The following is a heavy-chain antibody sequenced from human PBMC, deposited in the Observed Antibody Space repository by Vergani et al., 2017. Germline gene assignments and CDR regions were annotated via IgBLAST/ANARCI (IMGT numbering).Heavy chain of an antibody. D-gene: IGHD5-24*01. CDR3: GRGSDNYN. CDR2: SKKTGDST. CDR1: VFPLSGNA. Sequence: EVQLLQSEGAVVQPGGSWRFSCVASVFPLSGNAMSWVRRGQGRGLKWVSSSKKTGDSTHYADSVKGRFTISRYNSKNTLYLQMNSLRVEETAVYYCGRGSDNYNWCQGTLVTVSS. V-gene: IGHV3-23*01. J-gene: IGHJ4*02.